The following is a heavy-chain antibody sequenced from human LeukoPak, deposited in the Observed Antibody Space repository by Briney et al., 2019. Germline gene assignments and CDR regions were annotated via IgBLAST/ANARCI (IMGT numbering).Heavy chain of an antibody. J-gene: IGHJ4*02. CDR3: AKEYSNSPTGDY. CDR2: INTDGTNA. D-gene: IGHD4-11*01. V-gene: IGHV3-74*01. CDR1: GSTFSNYW. Sequence: GGSLRLSCAASGSTFSNYWMHWVRQGPGKGLVWVSRINTDGTNADYADSVKGRFTISRDNSKNTLYLQMNSLRAEDTAVYYCAKEYSNSPTGDYWGQGTLVTVSS.